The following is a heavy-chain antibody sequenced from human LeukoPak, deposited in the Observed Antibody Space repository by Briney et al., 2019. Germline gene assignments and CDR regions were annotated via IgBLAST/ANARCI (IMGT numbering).Heavy chain of an antibody. CDR2: LRSDTNSE. Sequence: GESLRLSCAASGFSVSLYGMHWVRQAPGKGLEWVAFLRSDTNSEHYAVSVKGRFAISRDTSKDTLNLQMRSLRVEDTALYYCARGLRQAGLAPLEFWGQGTQVIVPS. CDR3: ARGLRQAGLAPLEF. D-gene: IGHD3-10*01. CDR1: GFSVSLYG. V-gene: IGHV3-30*02. J-gene: IGHJ4*02.